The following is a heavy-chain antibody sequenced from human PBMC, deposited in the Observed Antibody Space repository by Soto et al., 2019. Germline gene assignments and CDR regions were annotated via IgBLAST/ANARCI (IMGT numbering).Heavy chain of an antibody. D-gene: IGHD4-17*01. J-gene: IGHJ5*02. CDR2: ISAYNGNT. CDR1: GYTFTIYG. Sequence: QVQLVQSGAEVKKPGASVKVSCKASGYTFTIYGISWVRQAPGQGLEWMGWISAYNGNTNYAQKLQGRVTMTTDTSTITAYMELRSPRYDDTAVYSGARHSTVKALWFDPWSQGTLFTFSS. CDR3: ARHSTVKALWFDP. V-gene: IGHV1-18*04.